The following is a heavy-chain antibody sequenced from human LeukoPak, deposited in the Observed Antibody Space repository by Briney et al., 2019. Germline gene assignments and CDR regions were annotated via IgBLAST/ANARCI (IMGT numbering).Heavy chain of an antibody. CDR3: ASHFLFYDFWSGYYLGVFDY. Sequence: PSETLSLTCAVYGGSFSGYYWSWIRQPPGKGLEWIGEINHSGSTNYNPSLKSRVTISVDTSKNQFSLKLSSVTAADTAVYYCASHFLFYDFWSGYYLGVFDYWGQGTLVIVSS. J-gene: IGHJ4*02. CDR2: INHSGST. CDR1: GGSFSGYY. V-gene: IGHV4-34*01. D-gene: IGHD3-3*01.